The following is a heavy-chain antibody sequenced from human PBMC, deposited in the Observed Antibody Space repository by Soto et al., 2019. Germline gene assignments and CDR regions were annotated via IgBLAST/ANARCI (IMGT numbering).Heavy chain of an antibody. D-gene: IGHD3-10*01. J-gene: IGHJ5*02. CDR1: GYTFTSYA. CDR2: INAGNGNT. V-gene: IGHV1-3*01. Sequence: GASVKVSCKASGYTFTSYAMHWVRQAPGQRLEWMGWINAGNGNTKYSQKFQGRVTITRDTSASTAYMELSSLRSEDTAVYYCAREGPCYYGSGPNWFDPWGQGTLVTVSS. CDR3: AREGPCYYGSGPNWFDP.